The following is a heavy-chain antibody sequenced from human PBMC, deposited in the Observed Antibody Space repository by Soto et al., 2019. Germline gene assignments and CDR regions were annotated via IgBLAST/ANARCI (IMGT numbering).Heavy chain of an antibody. CDR3: ARRYGDPSSASGFDY. J-gene: IGHJ4*02. Sequence: QVPLVQSGAEVKKPGASVKVSCKASGYTFTSYGISWVRQAPGRGLEWTGWVSPYNGNRNYAEKVQGRVTMTTDTSTSTAYMELRSLKSDDTAVYYCARRYGDPSSASGFDYWGQGTQVTVTS. V-gene: IGHV1-18*01. D-gene: IGHD4-17*01. CDR2: VSPYNGNR. CDR1: GYTFTSYG.